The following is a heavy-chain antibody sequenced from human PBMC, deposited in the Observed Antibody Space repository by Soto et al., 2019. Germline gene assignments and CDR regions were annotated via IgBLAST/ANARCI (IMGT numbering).Heavy chain of an antibody. V-gene: IGHV3-30*03. CDR3: ARGSTDSYPGSRIFDF. D-gene: IGHD3-10*01. Sequence: GSLRLSCAASGFTFSSYGMHWVRQAPGKGLEWVAVISYDGSNKYYADSVKGRFTISRDNSKKTLYLQMNSLRVEDSALYYCARGSTDSYPGSRIFDFWGRGTLVTVSS. CDR1: GFTFSSYG. J-gene: IGHJ4*02. CDR2: ISYDGSNK.